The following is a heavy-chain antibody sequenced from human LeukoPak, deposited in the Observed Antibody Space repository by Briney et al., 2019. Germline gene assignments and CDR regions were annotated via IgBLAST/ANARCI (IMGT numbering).Heavy chain of an antibody. CDR1: GYTFSRHG. CDR3: AKGSFYCNGNSCPQYYYYMDV. D-gene: IGHD2-2*01. J-gene: IGHJ6*03. V-gene: IGHV3-30*02. CDR2: IRYDGSNK. Sequence: GGSLRLSCAASGYTFSRHGIHWVRQAPGKGLEWVAFIRYDGSNKYYADSVKGRFTISRDDSKNTLYLQMNGLRADDTAVYYCAKGSFYCNGNSCPQYYYYMDVWGKETTVTVSS.